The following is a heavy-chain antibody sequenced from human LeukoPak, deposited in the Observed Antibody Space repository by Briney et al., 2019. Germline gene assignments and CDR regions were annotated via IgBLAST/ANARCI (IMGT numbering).Heavy chain of an antibody. V-gene: IGHV3-23*01. J-gene: IGHJ4*02. Sequence: GGSLRLSCAASGFTFSSYAMSWVRQAPGKGLEWVSAISGSGGSTYYADSVKGRFTIPRDNSKNTLYLQMNSLRAEDTAVYYCAKDLDTDIVVVVPQDHFDYWGQGTLVTVSS. CDR2: ISGSGGST. CDR3: AKDLDTDIVVVVPQDHFDY. CDR1: GFTFSSYA. D-gene: IGHD2-15*01.